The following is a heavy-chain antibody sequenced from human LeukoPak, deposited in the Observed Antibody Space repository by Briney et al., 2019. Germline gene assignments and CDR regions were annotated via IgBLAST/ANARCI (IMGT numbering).Heavy chain of an antibody. CDR3: AKASRIAAAVGYYYYYYMDV. V-gene: IGHV3-30*02. Sequence: PGGSLRLSCAASGFTFSSYGMHWVRQAPGKGLEWVAFIRYDGSNKYYADSVKGRFTISRDNSKNTLYLQMNSLRAEDTAVYYCAKASRIAAAVGYYYYYYMDVWGKGTTVTISS. J-gene: IGHJ6*03. CDR2: IRYDGSNK. CDR1: GFTFSSYG. D-gene: IGHD6-13*01.